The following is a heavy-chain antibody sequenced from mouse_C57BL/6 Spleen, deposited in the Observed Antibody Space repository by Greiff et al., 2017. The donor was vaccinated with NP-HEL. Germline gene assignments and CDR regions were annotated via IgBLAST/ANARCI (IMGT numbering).Heavy chain of an antibody. Sequence: VQLKQSGPELVKPGASVKISCKASGYSFTGYYMHWVKQSHGNILDWIGYIYPYNGVSSYNQKFKGKATLTVDKSSSTAYMELRSLTSEDSAVYYCARGLYYGSSEGYFDYWGQGTTLTVSS. CDR2: IYPYNGVS. CDR1: GYSFTGYY. J-gene: IGHJ2*01. D-gene: IGHD1-1*01. CDR3: ARGLYYGSSEGYFDY. V-gene: IGHV1-31*01.